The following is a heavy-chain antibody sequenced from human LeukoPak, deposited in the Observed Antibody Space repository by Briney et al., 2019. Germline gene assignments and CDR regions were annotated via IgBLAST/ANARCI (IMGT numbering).Heavy chain of an antibody. CDR3: AGDRSLGIAVAGLFDY. D-gene: IGHD6-19*01. CDR2: ISYDGSNK. Sequence: GGSLRLSCAASGFTFSSYAMHWVRQAPGKGLEWVAVISYDGSNKYYADSVKGRFTISRDNSKNTLYLQMNSLRAEDTAVYYCAGDRSLGIAVAGLFDYWGQGTLVTVSS. J-gene: IGHJ4*02. CDR1: GFTFSSYA. V-gene: IGHV3-30-3*01.